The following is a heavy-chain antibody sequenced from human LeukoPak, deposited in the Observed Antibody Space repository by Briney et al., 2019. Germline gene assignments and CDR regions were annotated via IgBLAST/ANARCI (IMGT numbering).Heavy chain of an antibody. CDR3: ARGPMGWYYFDS. D-gene: IGHD6-19*01. CDR2: SRDKANSYTT. Sequence: GGSLRLSCAGSGIICSDHYMDWVRQAPGKGLEWVGRSRDKANSYTTEYAASVKGRFTISRDNSRNTVYLQMNTLTFEDTAVYFCARGPMGWYYFDSWGQGTLVAVSS. J-gene: IGHJ4*02. V-gene: IGHV3-72*01. CDR1: GIICSDHY.